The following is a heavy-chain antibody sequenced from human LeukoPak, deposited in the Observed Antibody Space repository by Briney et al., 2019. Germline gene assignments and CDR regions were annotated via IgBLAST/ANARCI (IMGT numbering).Heavy chain of an antibody. CDR3: VRDRGISFYFDY. CDR2: ITSRGSPI. J-gene: IGHJ4*02. D-gene: IGHD3-16*02. CDR1: GFTFDKIG. V-gene: IGHV3-48*01. Sequence: PGGSLRLSCAASGFTFDKIGMNWVRQAPGKGLEWIAFITSRGSPIYYADSVKGRFTISRDNANNSLYLQMDSLRAEDTAVYYCVRDRGISFYFDYWGQGTLVTVSS.